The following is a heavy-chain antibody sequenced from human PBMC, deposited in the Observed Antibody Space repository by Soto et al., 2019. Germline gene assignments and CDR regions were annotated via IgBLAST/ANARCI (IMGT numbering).Heavy chain of an antibody. V-gene: IGHV1-18*01. J-gene: IGHJ6*04. CDR1: GYTFTSYG. Sequence: ASVKVSCKASGYTFTSYGISWVRQAPGQGLEWMGWISAYNGNTNYAQKLQGRVTMTTDTSTSTAYMELRSLRSDDTAVYYCAREDRGTRLGGVIYYYYGMDVWGKGTTVPVSS. D-gene: IGHD3-16*01. CDR3: AREDRGTRLGGVIYYYYGMDV. CDR2: ISAYNGNT.